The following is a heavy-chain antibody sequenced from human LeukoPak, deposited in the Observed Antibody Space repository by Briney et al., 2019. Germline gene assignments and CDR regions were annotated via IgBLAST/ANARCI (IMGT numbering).Heavy chain of an antibody. CDR1: GGTFSSYA. CDR3: ARVGRYSSSWYWNYYYYMDV. CDR2: ISAYNGNT. J-gene: IGHJ6*03. D-gene: IGHD6-13*01. V-gene: IGHV1-18*01. Sequence: GASVKVSCKASGGTFSSYAISWVRQAPGQGLECMGWISAYNGNTNYAQKLQGRVTMTTDTSTSTAYMELRSLRSDDTAVYYCARVGRYSSSWYWNYYYYMDVWGKGTTVTISS.